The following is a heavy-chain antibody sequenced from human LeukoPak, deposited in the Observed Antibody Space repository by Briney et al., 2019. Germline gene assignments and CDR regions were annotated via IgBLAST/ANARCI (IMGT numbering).Heavy chain of an antibody. Sequence: PGGSLRLSCAAAGLSFSSYDMYWVRQAPGKGLEWVAYISTSGSSIDYADSVKGRFTISRDNGKSSVFLQMNSLRVEDTAVYYCSPPAAGLHRTISTEYPQNWGQGTLVTVSS. CDR1: GLSFSSYD. D-gene: IGHD6-13*01. V-gene: IGHV3-48*03. CDR3: SPPAAGLHRTISTEYPQN. J-gene: IGHJ1*01. CDR2: ISTSGSSI.